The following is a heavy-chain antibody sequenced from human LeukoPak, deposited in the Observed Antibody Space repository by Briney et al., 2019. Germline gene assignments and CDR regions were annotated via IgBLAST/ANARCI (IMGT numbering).Heavy chain of an antibody. J-gene: IGHJ4*02. CDR1: GGSISSYY. CDR3: ARDIRGYSDY. D-gene: IGHD3-22*01. V-gene: IGHV4-59*12. CDR2: IYYSGST. Sequence: PSETLSLTCTVSGGSISSYYWSWIRQPPGKGLEWIGYIYYSGSTNYNPSLKSRVTISVDTSKNQFSLKLSSVTAADTAVYYCARDIRGYSDYWGQGTLVTVSS.